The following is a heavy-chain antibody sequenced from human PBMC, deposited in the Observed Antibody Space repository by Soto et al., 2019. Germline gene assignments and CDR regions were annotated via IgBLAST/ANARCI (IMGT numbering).Heavy chain of an antibody. V-gene: IGHV5-51*01. Sequence: GESLKISCKGSGYRFMTYWIAWVRQMPGKGLEWMGIVYPGDSDTRYSPSFQGQVTISADKSISTAYLQWASLKASDTAMYYCARHHCSRTSCYIGPYFDYWGQGTLVTVSS. D-gene: IGHD2-2*02. CDR3: ARHHCSRTSCYIGPYFDY. J-gene: IGHJ4*02. CDR2: VYPGDSDT. CDR1: GYRFMTYW.